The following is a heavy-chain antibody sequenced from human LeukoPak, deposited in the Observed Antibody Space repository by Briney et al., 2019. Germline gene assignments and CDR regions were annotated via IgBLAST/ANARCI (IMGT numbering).Heavy chain of an antibody. D-gene: IGHD6-19*01. V-gene: IGHV3-21*01. CDR1: GFTFSNYN. Sequence: GGSLRLSCAASGFTFSNYNMNWVRQAPGKGLEWVSCISTRSTYIYYADSVKGRFTISRDNAKDSLYLQMNSLRVEDTAVYYCARDQSGSGWYYWGQGTLVTVSS. CDR2: ISTRSTYI. J-gene: IGHJ4*02. CDR3: ARDQSGSGWYY.